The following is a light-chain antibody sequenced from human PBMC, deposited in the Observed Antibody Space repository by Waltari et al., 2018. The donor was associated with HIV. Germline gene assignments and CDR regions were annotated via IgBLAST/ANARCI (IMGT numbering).Light chain of an antibody. CDR3: SSYAATNTLV. CDR1: SSDAGNYNY. V-gene: IGLV2-8*01. J-gene: IGLJ3*02. CDR2: EVN. Sequence: QSALTQPPSASGSPGQSVTISCTGTSSDAGNYNYVSWYQQHPGKAPKLMIYEVNKQPSGVPDRFSGSKSGNTASLTVSGLQAEDEAEYYCSSYAATNTLVFGGGTKVTVL.